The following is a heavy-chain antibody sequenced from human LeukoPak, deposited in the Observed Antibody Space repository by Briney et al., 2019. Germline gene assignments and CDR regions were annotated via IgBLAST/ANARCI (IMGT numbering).Heavy chain of an antibody. J-gene: IGHJ4*02. CDR1: GFTFSSYS. D-gene: IGHD6-13*01. Sequence: GGSLRLSCAASGFTFSSYSMNWVRQAPGKGLEWVSYISSSSSTIYYADSVKGRFTISRDNAKNSLYLQMNSLRAGDTAVYYCARGIQDSSSWPIDYWGQGTLVTVSS. CDR2: ISSSSSTI. CDR3: ARGIQDSSSWPIDY. V-gene: IGHV3-48*01.